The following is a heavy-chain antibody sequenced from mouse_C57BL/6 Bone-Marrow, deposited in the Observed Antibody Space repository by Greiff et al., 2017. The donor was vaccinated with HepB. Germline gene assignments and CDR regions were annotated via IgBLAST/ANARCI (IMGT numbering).Heavy chain of an antibody. CDR2: ISYDGSN. CDR3: ARSRRVAY. V-gene: IGHV3-6*01. D-gene: IGHD2-2*01. Sequence: EVQLQESGPGLVKPSQSLSLTCYVTGYSITSGYYWNWIRQFPGNKLEWMGYISYDGSNNYNPSLKNRISITRDTSKNQFFLKLNSVTTEDTATYYCARSRRVAYWGQGTLVTVSA. J-gene: IGHJ3*01. CDR1: GYSITSGYY.